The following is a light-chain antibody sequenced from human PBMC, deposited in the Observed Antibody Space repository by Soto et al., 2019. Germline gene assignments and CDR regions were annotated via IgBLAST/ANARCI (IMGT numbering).Light chain of an antibody. J-gene: IGKJ1*01. V-gene: IGKV3-11*01. Sequence: EIVLTQSPATLSLSPGEGATLSCRASQSVSSYLAWYQQKPGQAPRLLIYDASNRATGIPARFSGSGSGTDFTLTISSLEPEDSAVYYCQQRSNWLRTFGQGTKVEIK. CDR3: QQRSNWLRT. CDR2: DAS. CDR1: QSVSSY.